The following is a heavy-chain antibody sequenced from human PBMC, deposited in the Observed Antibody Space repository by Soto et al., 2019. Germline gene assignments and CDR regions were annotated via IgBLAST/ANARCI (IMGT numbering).Heavy chain of an antibody. V-gene: IGHV3-9*01. CDR3: ARDSITIFGVVSCYFGY. D-gene: IGHD3-3*01. CDR2: ISWNSGSI. Sequence: EVQLVESGGGLVQPGRSLRLSCAASGFTFDDYAMHWVRQAPGKGLEWVSGISWNSGSIGYADSVKGRFTISRDNAKNSLYLQMNSLRAEDTAVYYCARDSITIFGVVSCYFGYWGQGTLVTVSS. CDR1: GFTFDDYA. J-gene: IGHJ4*02.